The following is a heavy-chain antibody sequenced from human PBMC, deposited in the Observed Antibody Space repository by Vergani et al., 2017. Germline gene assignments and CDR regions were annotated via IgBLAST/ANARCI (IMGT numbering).Heavy chain of an antibody. Sequence: QVTLRESGPALVKPTQTLTLTCTFSGFSLSTSGMCVSWIRQPPGKALEWLARIDWDDDKYYSTSLKTRLTISKDTSKNQEVLTMTNMDPVDTATYYCARIGYYYGSGSYYNVGAFDIWGQGTMVTVSS. D-gene: IGHD3-10*01. J-gene: IGHJ3*02. CDR1: GFSLSTSGMC. V-gene: IGHV2-70*15. CDR2: IDWDDDK. CDR3: ARIGYYYGSGSYYNVGAFDI.